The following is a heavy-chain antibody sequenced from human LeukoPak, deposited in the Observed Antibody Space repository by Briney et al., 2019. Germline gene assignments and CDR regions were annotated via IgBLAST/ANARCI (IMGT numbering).Heavy chain of an antibody. Sequence: GXXXXXXXMRXVRQAPGXXLEWVXXXCGSGGSTYYADSVKGRFTISRDNSKNTLYLQMNSLRAEDTAVYYCAKDLYEGGVVPAALGPWGQGTLVTVSS. D-gene: IGHD2-2*01. CDR3: AKDLYEGGVVPAALGP. J-gene: IGHJ5*02. CDR2: XCGSGGST. V-gene: IGHV3-23*01. CDR1: GXXXXXXX.